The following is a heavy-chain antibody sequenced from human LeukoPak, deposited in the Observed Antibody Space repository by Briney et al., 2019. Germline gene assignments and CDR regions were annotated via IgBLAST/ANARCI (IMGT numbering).Heavy chain of an antibody. D-gene: IGHD5-24*01. CDR3: AKDSEMATPIDI. V-gene: IGHV3-43*02. Sequence: GGSLRLSCAASGFTFDDYAMHWVRQAPGKGLECVSLISGDGGSTYYADSVKGRFTISRDNSKNSLYLQMNSLRTEDTALYYCAKDSEMATPIDIWGQGTMVTVSS. CDR2: ISGDGGST. CDR1: GFTFDDYA. J-gene: IGHJ3*02.